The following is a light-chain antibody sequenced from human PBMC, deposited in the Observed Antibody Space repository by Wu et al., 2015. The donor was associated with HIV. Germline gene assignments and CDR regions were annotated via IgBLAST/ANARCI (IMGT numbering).Light chain of an antibody. Sequence: EIVMTQSPATLSVSPGDTATLSCRASQSVSSKLVWYQQRPGQAPRLLIYGASTRATDIPARFSGSGSGTELTLNISSIQSEDFAVYYCQHYNNWQTFGQGTKVEIK. CDR1: QSVSSK. CDR2: GAS. CDR3: QHYNNWQT. V-gene: IGKV3-15*01. J-gene: IGKJ1*01.